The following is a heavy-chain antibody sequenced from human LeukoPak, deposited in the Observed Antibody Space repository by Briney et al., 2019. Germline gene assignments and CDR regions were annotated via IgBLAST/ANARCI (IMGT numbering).Heavy chain of an antibody. CDR3: ARSKASGAFNWFDP. V-gene: IGHV4-34*01. Sequence: SETLSLTCAVYGGSFSGYYWSWIRQPPGKGLEWIGEINHSGSTNYNPSLKSRVTISVDTSKNQFSLKPSSVTAADTAVYYCARSKASGAFNWFDPWGQGTLVTVSS. CDR2: INHSGST. CDR1: GGSFSGYY. D-gene: IGHD3-10*01. J-gene: IGHJ5*02.